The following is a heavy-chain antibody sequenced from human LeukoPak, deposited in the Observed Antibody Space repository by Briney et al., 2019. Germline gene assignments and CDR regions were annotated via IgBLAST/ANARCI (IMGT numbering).Heavy chain of an antibody. J-gene: IGHJ4*02. CDR2: IYYSGST. V-gene: IGHV4-39*07. Sequence: PSETLSLTCTVSGGSISSISYYWGWIRQPPGKGLEWIGSIYYSGSTYYNPSLKSRVTISVDTSKNQFSLKLTSVTAADAAVYYCARDNQQLAFYFWSQGTLVTVSS. CDR3: ARDNQQLAFYF. CDR1: GGSISSISYY. D-gene: IGHD6-13*01.